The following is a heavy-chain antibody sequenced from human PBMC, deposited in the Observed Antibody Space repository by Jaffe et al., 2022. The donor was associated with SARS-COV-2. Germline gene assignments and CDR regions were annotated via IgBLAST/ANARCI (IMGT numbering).Heavy chain of an antibody. D-gene: IGHD2-8*01. CDR3: AKTNGVSFYYMDV. Sequence: EVQLVESGGGLVQPGRSLRLSCAASGFTFDDYAMHWVRQAPGKGLEWVSGISYNSATIAYADSVKGRFTMSRDNAKNSLYLQMNSLRAEDTALYYCAKTNGVSFYYMDVWGKGTTVTVSS. CDR1: GFTFDDYA. V-gene: IGHV3-9*01. CDR2: ISYNSATI. J-gene: IGHJ6*03.